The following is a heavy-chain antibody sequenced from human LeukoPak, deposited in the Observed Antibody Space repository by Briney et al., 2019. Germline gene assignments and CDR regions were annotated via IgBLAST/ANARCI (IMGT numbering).Heavy chain of an antibody. CDR2: IHHSGTT. CDR1: GGSVSRGSYY. J-gene: IGHJ4*02. V-gene: IGHV4-61*01. D-gene: IGHD1-26*01. CDR3: ARGRLGATY. Sequence: SETLSLTCTVSGGSVSRGSYYWSWTRQPPGKGLEWIGYIHHSGTTNYSPSLKGRVTISVDMSKNQFFLNLTSVTAADTAVYYCARGRLGATYWGQGTLVTVSS.